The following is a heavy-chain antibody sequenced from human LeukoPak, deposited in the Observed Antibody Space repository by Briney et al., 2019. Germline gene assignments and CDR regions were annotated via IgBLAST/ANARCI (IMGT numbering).Heavy chain of an antibody. J-gene: IGHJ4*02. V-gene: IGHV1-46*01. D-gene: IGHD3-22*01. CDR1: GYTFASYY. CDR3: ASDRRERYYDSSGYYYRGGFDY. Sequence: ASVKVSCKASGYTFASYYMHWVRQAPGQGLEWMGIINPSGGSTSCAQKFQGRVTMTRDTSTSTVYMELSSLRSEDTAVYYCASDRRERYYDSSGYYYRGGFDYWGQGTLVTVSS. CDR2: INPSGGST.